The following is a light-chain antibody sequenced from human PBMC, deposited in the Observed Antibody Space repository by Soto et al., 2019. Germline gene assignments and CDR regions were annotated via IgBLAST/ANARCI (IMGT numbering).Light chain of an antibody. CDR2: GAS. CDR3: QQYNNWPPYT. J-gene: IGKJ2*01. CDR1: QSISSN. V-gene: IGKV3-15*01. Sequence: EIVMTQSPATLSVSPGDRATVSCRASQSISSNLAWYQHKPGQAPRLLIYGASTRATGVPDRFSGSGSGAEFALTISNLQSEDFAVYYSQQYNNWPPYTFGQGTKLEIK.